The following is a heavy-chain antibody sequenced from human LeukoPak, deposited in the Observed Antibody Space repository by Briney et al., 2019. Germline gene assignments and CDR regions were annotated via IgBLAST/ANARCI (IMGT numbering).Heavy chain of an antibody. CDR1: GGSISSYY. CDR3: ARLAPCGDNYGCGSHFDC. CDR2: IYYSGST. Sequence: SETLSLTCTVSGGSISSYYWNWIRQPPGKGLEWIGYIYYSGSTNYNPSLKSRVAISVDTSKNQFSLKLTSVTAADTAVYYCARLAPCGDNYGCGSHFDCWGQGTLVTVSS. D-gene: IGHD5-18*01. V-gene: IGHV4-59*08. J-gene: IGHJ4*02.